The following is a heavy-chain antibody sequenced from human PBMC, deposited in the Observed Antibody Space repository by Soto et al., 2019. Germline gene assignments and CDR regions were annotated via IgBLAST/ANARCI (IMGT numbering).Heavy chain of an antibody. CDR1: GFTFSTYG. D-gene: IGHD2-15*01. J-gene: IGHJ4*02. CDR3: VGRVASCY. CDR2: VSQDGNTK. V-gene: IGHV3-30*03. Sequence: QVQLVESGGGVVQPGRSLRLSCEASGFTFSTYGMHWVRQAPGKGLEWVAVVSQDGNTKYYADSVKGRFTISRDNSKNTLFLQMNSLSVEDTAVYYCVGRVASCYWGQGTLVTVSS.